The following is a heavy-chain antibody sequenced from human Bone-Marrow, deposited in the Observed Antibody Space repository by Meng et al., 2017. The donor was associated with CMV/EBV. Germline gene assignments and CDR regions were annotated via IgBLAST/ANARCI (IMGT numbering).Heavy chain of an antibody. D-gene: IGHD6-6*01. CDR2: INWNGGSI. V-gene: IGHV3-20*04. Sequence: GESLKISCAASGFTFDDYGMSWVRQAPGKGLEWDSGINWNGGSIGYADSVKGRFTISRDNAKNSLYLQMNSLRAEDTALYYCAKGAIEYSSSARNFDYWGQGTLVTVSS. CDR3: AKGAIEYSSSARNFDY. CDR1: GFTFDDYG. J-gene: IGHJ4*02.